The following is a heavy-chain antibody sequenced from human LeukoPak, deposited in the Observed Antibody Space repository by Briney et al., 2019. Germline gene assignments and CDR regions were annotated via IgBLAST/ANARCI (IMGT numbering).Heavy chain of an antibody. V-gene: IGHV1-2*06. CDR2: INPNSGGT. CDR1: GYTFTGYY. D-gene: IGHD3-9*01. CDR3: ALNWYYDILTGYLED. Sequence: ASVKVSRKASGYTFTGYYMHWVRQAPGQGLEWMGRINPNSGGTNYAQKFQGRVTMTRDTSISTAYMELSRLRSDDTAVYYCALNWYYDILTGYLEDWGQGTLVTVSS. J-gene: IGHJ4*02.